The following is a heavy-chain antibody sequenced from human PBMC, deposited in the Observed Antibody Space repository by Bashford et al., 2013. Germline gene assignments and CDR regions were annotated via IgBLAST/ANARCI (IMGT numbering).Heavy chain of an antibody. J-gene: IGHJ4*02. D-gene: IGHD1-1*01. CDR1: GYTFSDYY. Sequence: ASVKVSCKASGYTFSDYYLHWVRQAPGQGLEWMGWIDPNSGNTNCAQKYQGRVAMTRDTSISTAYMELTRLRSDDTALYYCARDRAGTIRDYWGLGTLVTVSS. V-gene: IGHV1-2*02. CDR3: ARDRAGTIRDY. CDR2: IDPNSGNT.